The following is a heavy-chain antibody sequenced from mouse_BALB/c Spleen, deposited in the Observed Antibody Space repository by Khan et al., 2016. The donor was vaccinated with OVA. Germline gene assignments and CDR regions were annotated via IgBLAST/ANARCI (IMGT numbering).Heavy chain of an antibody. CDR3: GRGGDGGFAY. CDR2: IVPYNGGT. Sequence: VQLKQSGPELVKPGASVKVSCKASGYAFTSYNIYWVKQSHGKSLEWVGYIVPYNGGTSYNQKFKGKATLTVDKSSTTAYMHLNSLTSEDSAVXCCGRGGDGGFAYWGQGTLVTVSA. D-gene: IGHD3-3*01. CDR1: GYAFTSYN. V-gene: IGHV1S135*01. J-gene: IGHJ3*01.